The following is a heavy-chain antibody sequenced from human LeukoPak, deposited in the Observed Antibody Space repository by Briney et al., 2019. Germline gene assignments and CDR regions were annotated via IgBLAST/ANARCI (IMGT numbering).Heavy chain of an antibody. CDR2: IKQDGSEK. CDR3: ARPPWSGYYIDYYYGMDV. CDR1: GFTFSSYW. V-gene: IGHV3-7*03. Sequence: PGGSLRLSCAASGFTFSSYWMSWVRQAPGKGLEWVANIKQDGSEKYYVDSVKGRFTFSRDNAKNSLYLQMNSLRAEDTAVYYCARPPWSGYYIDYYYGMDVWGQGTTVTVSS. D-gene: IGHD3-3*01. J-gene: IGHJ6*02.